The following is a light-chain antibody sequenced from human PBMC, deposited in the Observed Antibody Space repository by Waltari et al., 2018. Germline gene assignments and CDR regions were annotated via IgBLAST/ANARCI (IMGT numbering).Light chain of an antibody. Sequence: DIQMTQSPSSLSASVGDRVTITCQASQDIYNYLNWYQQKPGKAPKLLINDASNLETGVPSRFSGSGSGTDFTFTISSLQTEDIATYYCQQYDNPPITFGQGTRLEIK. CDR1: QDIYNY. CDR3: QQYDNPPIT. V-gene: IGKV1-33*01. J-gene: IGKJ5*01. CDR2: DAS.